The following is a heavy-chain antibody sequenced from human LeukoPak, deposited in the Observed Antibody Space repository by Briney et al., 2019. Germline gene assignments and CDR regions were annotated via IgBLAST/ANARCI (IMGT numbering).Heavy chain of an antibody. CDR2: ISWNSGSI. CDR1: GFTFDDYA. J-gene: IGHJ3*02. Sequence: GGSLRLSCAASGFTFDDYAMHWVRHAPGKGLEWVSGISWNSGSIGYADSVKGRFTISRDNAKNSLYLQMNSLRAEDTALYYCAKDTAFDIWGQGTMVTVSS. V-gene: IGHV3-9*01. CDR3: AKDTAFDI.